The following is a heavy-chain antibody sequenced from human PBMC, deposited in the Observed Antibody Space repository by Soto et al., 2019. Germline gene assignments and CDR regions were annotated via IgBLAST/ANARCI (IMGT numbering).Heavy chain of an antibody. J-gene: IGHJ4*02. Sequence: QVQLQESGPGLVKPSETLSLTCGVSGVSISTHNWWSWVRQSPGKGLEWIGEVHQSGSTNYNPSLKSRVTISVDKSKNQFSLKMSSVTAADTAVYYCARRDYYESTGYFVYWGQGTLVTVSS. CDR2: VHQSGST. V-gene: IGHV4-4*02. CDR3: ARRDYYESTGYFVY. D-gene: IGHD3-22*01. CDR1: GVSISTHNW.